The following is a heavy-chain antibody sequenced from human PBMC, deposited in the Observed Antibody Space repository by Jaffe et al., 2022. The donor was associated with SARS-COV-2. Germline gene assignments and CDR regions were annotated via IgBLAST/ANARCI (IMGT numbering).Heavy chain of an antibody. D-gene: IGHD2-15*01. Sequence: EVQLVESGGGLVQPGGSLRLSCAVSGFTVSGNFFIWARQAPGEGLEWVSIIYAGGTTIYANPVKGRFTISRDFSKNIVYLQMNSLRFEDTAFYFCARASCRNGNCYIFDLWGRGTLVSVSS. CDR1: GFTVSGNF. J-gene: IGHJ1*01. V-gene: IGHV3-53*01. CDR3: ARASCRNGNCYIFDL. CDR2: IYAGGTT.